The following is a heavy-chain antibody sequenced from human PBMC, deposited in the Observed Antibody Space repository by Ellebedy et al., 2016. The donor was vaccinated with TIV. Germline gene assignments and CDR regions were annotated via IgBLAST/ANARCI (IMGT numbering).Heavy chain of an antibody. CDR1: GYTFTSYY. V-gene: IGHV1-46*01. CDR3: ASPRTHCRGRVYYHGMDV. Sequence: AASVKVSCKASGYTFTSYYMHWVRHAPGQGLEWLGIINPSGGSTSYAQKFQGRVTMTRDTSTSTVYMKLSSLRSEDTAVYYCASPRTHCRGRVYYHGMDVWGQGTTVTVSS. D-gene: IGHD3-16*01. J-gene: IGHJ6*02. CDR2: INPSGGST.